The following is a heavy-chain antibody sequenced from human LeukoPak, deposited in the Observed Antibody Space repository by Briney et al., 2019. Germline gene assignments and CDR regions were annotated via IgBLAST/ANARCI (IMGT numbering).Heavy chain of an antibody. Sequence: GGSLRLSCAASGFTFSGSAMHWIRQASGKGLEWVGRIRSKANSYATAYAASVKGRFTISRDDSKNTAYLQMNSLKTEDTAVYYCTRPDYSSGWYLGYWGQGTLVTVSS. CDR3: TRPDYSSGWYLGY. CDR1: GFTFSGSA. D-gene: IGHD6-19*01. V-gene: IGHV3-73*01. J-gene: IGHJ4*02. CDR2: IRSKANSYAT.